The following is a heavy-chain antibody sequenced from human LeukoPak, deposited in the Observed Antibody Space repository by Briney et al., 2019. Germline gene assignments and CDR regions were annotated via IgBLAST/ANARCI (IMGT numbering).Heavy chain of an antibody. J-gene: IGHJ4*02. CDR1: GFTFSSHG. CDR3: AKVPAAIRLFFDY. CDR2: ISGSGGST. D-gene: IGHD2-2*01. V-gene: IGHV3-23*01. Sequence: GGSLRLSCAASGFTFSSHGMNWVRQAPGKGLEWVSAISGSGGSTYYADSVKGRFTISRDNSKNTLYLQMNSLRAEDTAVYYCAKVPAAIRLFFDYWGQGTLVTVSS.